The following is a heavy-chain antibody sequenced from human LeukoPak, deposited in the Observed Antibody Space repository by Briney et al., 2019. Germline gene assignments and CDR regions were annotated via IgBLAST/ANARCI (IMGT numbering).Heavy chain of an antibody. CDR1: GGSTSSYY. Sequence: SETLSLTCTVSGGSTSSYYWSWIRQPPGKGLEWIGYIYTSGSTNYNPSLKSRVTISVDTSKNQFSLKLSSVTAADTAVYYCARESPGAWFDPWGQGTLVTVSS. D-gene: IGHD3-10*01. CDR2: IYTSGST. J-gene: IGHJ5*02. V-gene: IGHV4-4*09. CDR3: ARESPGAWFDP.